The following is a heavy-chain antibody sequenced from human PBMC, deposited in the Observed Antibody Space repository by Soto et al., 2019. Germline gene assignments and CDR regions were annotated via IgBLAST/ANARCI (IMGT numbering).Heavy chain of an antibody. J-gene: IGHJ3*02. V-gene: IGHV4-31*03. CDR3: ARDNGGYSYWGPGVAFDI. CDR2: IYYSGST. Sequence: SETLSLTCTVSGGSISSGGYYWSWIRQHPGKGLEWIGYIYYSGSTYYNPSLKSRVTISVDTSKNQFSLKLSSVTAADTAVYYCARDNGGYSYWGPGVAFDIWGQGTMVTVSS. D-gene: IGHD5-18*01. CDR1: GGSISSGGYY.